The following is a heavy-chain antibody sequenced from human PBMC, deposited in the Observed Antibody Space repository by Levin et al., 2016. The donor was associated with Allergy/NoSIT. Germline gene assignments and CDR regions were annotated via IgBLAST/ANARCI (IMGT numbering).Heavy chain of an antibody. Sequence: GESLKISCAASGFTFSNYAMSWVRQAPGKGLEWVSTISGSDDSTYYADSVKGRFTISRDNSQNTLYLQMNSLRADDTAIYYCAKNPRALDADWFDPWGQGTLVTVSS. CDR2: ISGSDDST. CDR1: GFTFSNYA. CDR3: AKNPRALDADWFDP. J-gene: IGHJ5*02. V-gene: IGHV3-23*01. D-gene: IGHD3-9*01.